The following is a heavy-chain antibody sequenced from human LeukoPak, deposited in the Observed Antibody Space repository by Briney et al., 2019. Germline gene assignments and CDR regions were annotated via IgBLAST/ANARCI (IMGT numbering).Heavy chain of an antibody. D-gene: IGHD2-21*02. CDR3: ARLPTGAYCGGDCHPAAFDI. V-gene: IGHV4-59*01. Sequence: SETLSLTCTVSGGSISSYYWSWIRQPPGKGLEWIGYIYYSGSTNYNPSLKSRVTISVDTSKNQFSLKLSSVTAADTAVYYCARLPTGAYCGGDCHPAAFDIWGQGTMVTVSS. CDR2: IYYSGST. J-gene: IGHJ3*02. CDR1: GGSISSYY.